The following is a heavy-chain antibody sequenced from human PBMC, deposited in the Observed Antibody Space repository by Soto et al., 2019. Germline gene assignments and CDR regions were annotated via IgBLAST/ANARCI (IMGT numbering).Heavy chain of an antibody. J-gene: IGHJ6*03. D-gene: IGHD4-17*01. CDR1: GGSISSNSYY. Sequence: SETLSLTCTVSGGSISSNSYYWGWIRQPPGKGLEWIGSIFYSGNTYYNPSLKSRVTISVDTSKNQFSLKLNSVTAADTAVYYCARHLKGGTTVTTYYYYMDVWGKGTTVTVSS. CDR2: IFYSGNT. V-gene: IGHV4-39*01. CDR3: ARHLKGGTTVTTYYYYMDV.